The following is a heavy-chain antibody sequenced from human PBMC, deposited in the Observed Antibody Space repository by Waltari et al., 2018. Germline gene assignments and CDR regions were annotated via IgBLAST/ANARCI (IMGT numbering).Heavy chain of an antibody. D-gene: IGHD2-8*01. Sequence: QLQMQESGPGLVKPSETLSLTCTVSGDSITNRGYHWGWIRQPPGKGLEWIGSTYYSGSAYYTPSLKSRVTISVNTSKNQFSLELTSLTAADTAVYYCARQGVSSRSFDYWGQGSLVTVSS. CDR1: GDSITNRGYH. CDR3: ARQGVSSRSFDY. V-gene: IGHV4-39*01. J-gene: IGHJ4*02. CDR2: TYYSGSA.